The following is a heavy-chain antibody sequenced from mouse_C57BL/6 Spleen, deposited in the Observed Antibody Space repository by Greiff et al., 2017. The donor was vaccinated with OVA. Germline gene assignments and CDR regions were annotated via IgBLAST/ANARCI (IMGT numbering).Heavy chain of an antibody. D-gene: IGHD4-1*01. CDR3: ATRNWDETWFAY. CDR1: GYTFTDYN. J-gene: IGHJ3*01. Sequence: EVQLQQSGPELVKPGASVKMSCKASGYTFTDYNMHWVKQSHGKSLEWIGYINPNNGGTSYNQKFKGKATLTVNKSSSTAYMELRSLTSEDSAVYYCATRNWDETWFAYWGQGTLVTVSA. V-gene: IGHV1-22*01. CDR2: INPNNGGT.